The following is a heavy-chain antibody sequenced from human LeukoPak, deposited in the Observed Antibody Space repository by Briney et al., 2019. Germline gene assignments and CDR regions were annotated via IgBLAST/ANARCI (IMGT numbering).Heavy chain of an antibody. D-gene: IGHD3-10*02. Sequence: GGSLRLSCAASGFTFSSYAMNWVRQAPGKGLEWVSVSGGNTYYADSVKGRFTISRDNSENTLYLQMNSLRAEDTAVYYCAKHQRYVRGYFDYWGQGTLVTVSS. V-gene: IGHV3-23*01. CDR3: AKHQRYVRGYFDY. CDR2: SGGNT. CDR1: GFTFSSYA. J-gene: IGHJ4*02.